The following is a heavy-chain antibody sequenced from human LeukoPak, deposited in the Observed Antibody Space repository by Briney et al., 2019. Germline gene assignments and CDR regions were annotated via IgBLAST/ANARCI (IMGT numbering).Heavy chain of an antibody. CDR2: IFPSGST. Sequence: SETLSLTCTVSGGSISNYYWSWVRQPPGEGLEWIGYIFPSGSTNSNPSLKSRVTISIDTSKNQISLRLSSVTAADTAVYYCARQYYYDSSGYWSLDPWGQGTLVTVSS. CDR1: GGSISNYY. CDR3: ARQYYYDSSGYWSLDP. D-gene: IGHD3-22*01. J-gene: IGHJ5*02. V-gene: IGHV4-4*09.